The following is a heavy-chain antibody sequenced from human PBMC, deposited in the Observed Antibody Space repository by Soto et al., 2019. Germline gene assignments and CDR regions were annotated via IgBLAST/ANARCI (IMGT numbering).Heavy chain of an antibody. J-gene: IGHJ4*02. CDR1: GLTFSSYW. CDR2: ISTDGSVT. V-gene: IGHV3-74*01. Sequence: EVQLVESGGGLVQPGGSLRLSCAASGLTFSSYWMHWVRQAPGKGLVWVSRISTDGSVTTYADSVKGRFTISRDNAKNTLYLQMNSLRTEDTAVYARAPYSSGWWGFDYWGQGTLVTVSS. D-gene: IGHD6-19*01. CDR3: APYSSGWWGFDY.